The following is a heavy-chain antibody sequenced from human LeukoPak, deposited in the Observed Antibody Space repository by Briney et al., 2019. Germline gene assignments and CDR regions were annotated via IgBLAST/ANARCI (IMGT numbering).Heavy chain of an antibody. J-gene: IGHJ3*02. D-gene: IGHD1-20*01. CDR3: ARASYNWKLDAFDI. Sequence: SSETLSLTCTVSGGSISGSSCYWGWIRQPPGKGLEWNGSIYYSGSSYYNPSRKTRVTISVDTPKNHFTLKLSSVTAADTSLYYCARASYNWKLDAFDIRGQGTIGTVSS. CDR2: IYYSGSS. CDR1: GGSISGSSCY. V-gene: IGHV4-39*06.